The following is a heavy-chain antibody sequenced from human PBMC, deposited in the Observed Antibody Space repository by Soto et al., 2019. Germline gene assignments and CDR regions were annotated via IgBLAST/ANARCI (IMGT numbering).Heavy chain of an antibody. CDR2: IYQSGST. Sequence: SETLYLTCAVSGGSLSSSAYSWSWIRQPPGKGLEWIGFIYQSGSTYYDPSLKSRLTMSLDRPRNQFSLKLSSVTAADTAVYYCARELLYYDSSGYSWDDAFDIWGQGTMVTVSS. J-gene: IGHJ3*02. CDR1: GGSLSSSAYS. D-gene: IGHD3-22*01. V-gene: IGHV4-30-2*01. CDR3: ARELLYYDSSGYSWDDAFDI.